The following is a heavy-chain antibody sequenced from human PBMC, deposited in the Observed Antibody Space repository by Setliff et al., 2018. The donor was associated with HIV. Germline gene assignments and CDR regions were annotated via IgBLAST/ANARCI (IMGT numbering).Heavy chain of an antibody. V-gene: IGHV4-38-2*01. D-gene: IGHD3-3*01. CDR3: MRGRSITIFGVAYFDF. J-gene: IGHJ4*02. CDR2: VYHSGTT. Sequence: PSETLSLTCAVSGYSISTAYYWGWIRQPPGKGLEWIGSVYHSGTTYYNPSLKSRVTISVDMSNNQFSLKATSVTAADTAVYYCMRGRSITIFGVAYFDFWGQGTQVTSPQ. CDR1: GYSISTAYY.